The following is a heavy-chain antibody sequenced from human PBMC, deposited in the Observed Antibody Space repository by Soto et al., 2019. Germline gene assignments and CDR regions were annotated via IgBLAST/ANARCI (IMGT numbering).Heavy chain of an antibody. CDR1: GFTFSSYW. Sequence: EVQLVESGGGLVQPGGSLRLSCAASGFTFSSYWMSWVRQAPGKGLEWVANIEQDGSEVYYVDSVKGRFTISRDNAKTLLYLRMYSLRGEDWAVYYWVRGRGRGNWGQGTLVTVSS. V-gene: IGHV3-7*01. CDR2: IEQDGSEV. CDR3: VRGRGRGN. D-gene: IGHD3-10*01. J-gene: IGHJ4*02.